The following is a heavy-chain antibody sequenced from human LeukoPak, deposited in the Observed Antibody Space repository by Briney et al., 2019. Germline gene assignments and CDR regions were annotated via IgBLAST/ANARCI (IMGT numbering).Heavy chain of an antibody. D-gene: IGHD6-19*01. V-gene: IGHV3-30*02. CDR1: RFIFVGYS. CDR2: IRYDGSNK. Sequence: GGSLRLSCAASRFIFVGYSMHWVRQAPGKGLEWVAFIRYDGSNKYYADSAKGRFSISRDNSKNTLYLQMNSLRAEETAMYYCAKDVRQWLVVGYMDVWGKGTTVTVSS. J-gene: IGHJ6*03. CDR3: AKDVRQWLVVGYMDV.